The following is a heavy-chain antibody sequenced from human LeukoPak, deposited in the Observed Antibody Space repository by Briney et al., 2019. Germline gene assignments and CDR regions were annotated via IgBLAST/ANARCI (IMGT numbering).Heavy chain of an antibody. CDR3: AKGEPGPLAVAGRSYYYYGMDV. CDR1: GFTFSSYG. J-gene: IGHJ6*02. CDR2: ISYDGSNK. V-gene: IGHV3-30*18. D-gene: IGHD6-19*01. Sequence: GRSLRLSCAASGFTFSSYGMHWVRQAPGKGLEWVAVISYDGSNKYYADSVKDRFTISRDNSKNTLYLQMNSLRAEDTAVYYCAKGEPGPLAVAGRSYYYYGMDVWGQGTTVTVSS.